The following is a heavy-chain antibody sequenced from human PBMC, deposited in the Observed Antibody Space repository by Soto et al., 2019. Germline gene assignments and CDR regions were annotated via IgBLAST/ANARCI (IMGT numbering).Heavy chain of an antibody. D-gene: IGHD2-15*01. J-gene: IGHJ4*02. CDR1: GFTFSSYA. CDR3: AKGPASYCSGGSCYFDY. CDR2: ISGSGGST. Sequence: GGSLRLSCAASGFTFSSYAMSWVRQAPGKGLEWVSAISGSGGSTYYADSVKGRFTISRDNSKNTLYLQMNSLRAEDPALYYCAKGPASYCSGGSCYFDYWGQGTLVTVSS. V-gene: IGHV3-23*01.